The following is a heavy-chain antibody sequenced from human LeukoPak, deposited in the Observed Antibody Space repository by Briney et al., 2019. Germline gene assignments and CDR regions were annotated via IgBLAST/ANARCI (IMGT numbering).Heavy chain of an antibody. V-gene: IGHV5-51*01. Sequence: GESLKISCKASGYSFTNTFIAWVRQMPGKGLEWMGIIYPGDSDTRYSPSFQGQVTISADKSITIAYLQWSSLKASDTAMYYCARPIAPAGTDLGYWGQGTLVTVSS. CDR1: GYSFTNTF. CDR3: ARPIAPAGTDLGY. J-gene: IGHJ4*02. D-gene: IGHD6-13*01. CDR2: IYPGDSDT.